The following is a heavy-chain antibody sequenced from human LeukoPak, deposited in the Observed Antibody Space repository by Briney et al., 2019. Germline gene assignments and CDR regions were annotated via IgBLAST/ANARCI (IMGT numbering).Heavy chain of an antibody. Sequence: GGSLRLSCAASGFTFSGYEMNWVRQAPGKGLEWVSYISRSGTIISYADSVRGRLTISRDNAKNSLYLQMNSLRAEDTAAYYCARERDDYYFDYWGQGTLVTVSS. CDR1: GFTFSGYE. CDR3: ARERDDYYFDY. D-gene: IGHD3-3*01. J-gene: IGHJ4*02. V-gene: IGHV3-48*03. CDR2: ISRSGTII.